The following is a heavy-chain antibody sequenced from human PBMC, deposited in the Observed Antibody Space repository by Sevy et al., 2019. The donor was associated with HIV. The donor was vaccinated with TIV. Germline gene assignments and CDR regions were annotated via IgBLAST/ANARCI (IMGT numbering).Heavy chain of an antibody. Sequence: GGSLILSCAASGFTFSSYGMHWVRQAPGKGLEWVAVISYDGSNKYYADSVKGRLTISRDNSKNTLYLQMNSLRAEDTAVYYCAKDAEWVYGYYFDYWGQGTLVTVSS. D-gene: IGHD3-3*01. CDR2: ISYDGSNK. CDR1: GFTFSSYG. V-gene: IGHV3-30*18. J-gene: IGHJ4*02. CDR3: AKDAEWVYGYYFDY.